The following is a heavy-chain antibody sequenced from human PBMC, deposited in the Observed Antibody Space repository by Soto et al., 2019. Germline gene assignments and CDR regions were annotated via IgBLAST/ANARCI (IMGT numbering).Heavy chain of an antibody. CDR2: ISYDGSNK. V-gene: IGHV3-30*18. CDR1: GFTFSSYG. Sequence: PGGSLRLSCAASGFTFSSYGMHWVRQAPGKGLERVAVISYDGSNKYYADSVKGRFTISRDNSKNTLYLQMNSLRAEDTAVYYCAKDGLKYGGDLDYWGQGTLVTVSS. CDR3: AKDGLKYGGDLDY. J-gene: IGHJ4*02. D-gene: IGHD4-17*01.